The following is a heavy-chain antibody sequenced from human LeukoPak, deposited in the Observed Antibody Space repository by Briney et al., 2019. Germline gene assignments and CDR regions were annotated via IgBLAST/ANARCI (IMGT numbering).Heavy chain of an antibody. CDR3: ARDYDILTGYSRFDP. CDR1: GFTLSSYS. V-gene: IGHV3-48*02. D-gene: IGHD3-9*01. CDR2: ISRSSRTT. Sequence: GGSLRLSCAASGFTLSSYSMNWVRQAPGKGLEWVSYISRSSRTTYYADPVKGRFTISRDNAKNSLYLQMNSLRDEDTAVYYCARDYDILTGYSRFDPWGQGTLVTVSS. J-gene: IGHJ5*02.